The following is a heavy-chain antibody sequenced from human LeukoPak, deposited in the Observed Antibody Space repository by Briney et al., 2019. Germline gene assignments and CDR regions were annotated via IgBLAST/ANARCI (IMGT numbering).Heavy chain of an antibody. J-gene: IGHJ4*02. V-gene: IGHV1-2*02. CDR1: GYTFTGYY. CDR3: AREHSYDISGYYYDY. Sequence: ASVKVPCKASGYTFTGYYMHWVRQAPGQGLEWMGWINPNSGGTNYAQKFQGRVTMARDTSISTAYMELSRLRSDDTAVYYCAREHSYDISGYYYDYWGQGTLVTVSS. CDR2: INPNSGGT. D-gene: IGHD3-22*01.